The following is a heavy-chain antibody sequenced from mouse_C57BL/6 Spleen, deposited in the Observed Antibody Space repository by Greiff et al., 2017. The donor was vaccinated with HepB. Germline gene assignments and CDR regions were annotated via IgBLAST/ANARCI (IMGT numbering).Heavy chain of an antibody. J-gene: IGHJ4*01. D-gene: IGHD2-4*01. V-gene: IGHV5-6*02. CDR3: ARQIYYDYDGYYAMDY. CDR1: GFTFSSYG. Sequence: EVMLVESGGDLVKPGGSLKLSCAASGFTFSSYGMSWVRQTPDKRLEWVATISSGGSYTYYPDSVKGRFTISRDNAKNTLYLQMSSLKSEDTAMYYCARQIYYDYDGYYAMDYWGQGTSVTVSS. CDR2: ISSGGSYT.